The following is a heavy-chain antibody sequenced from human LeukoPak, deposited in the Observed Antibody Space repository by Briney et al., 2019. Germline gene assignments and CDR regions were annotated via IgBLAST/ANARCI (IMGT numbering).Heavy chain of an antibody. D-gene: IGHD3-10*01. J-gene: IGHJ6*03. V-gene: IGHV4-34*01. CDR2: INHSGST. CDR3: ARGVVRGFLYYYYYYYMDV. CDR1: GGSFSGYY. Sequence: SETLSLTCAVYGGSFSGYYWSWIRQPPGKGLEWIGEINHSGSTNYNPSLKSRVTISVDTSKNQFSLKLSSVTAADTAVYYCARGVVRGFLYYYYYYYMDVWGKGTTVTVSS.